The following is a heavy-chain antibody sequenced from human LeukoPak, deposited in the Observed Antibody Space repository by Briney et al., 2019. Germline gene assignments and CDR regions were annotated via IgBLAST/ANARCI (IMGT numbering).Heavy chain of an antibody. V-gene: IGHV3-11*01. CDR1: GFTFSDYY. CDR3: ARDQDSSENWFDP. CDR2: ISSSGSTI. J-gene: IGHJ5*02. D-gene: IGHD2-15*01. Sequence: KPGGSLRLSCAASGFTFSDYYMSWIRQAPGKGLEWVSYISSSGSTIYYADSVKGRFTISRDNAKNSLYLQMNSLRAEDTAVYYCARDQDSSENWFDPWGQGTLVTVSS.